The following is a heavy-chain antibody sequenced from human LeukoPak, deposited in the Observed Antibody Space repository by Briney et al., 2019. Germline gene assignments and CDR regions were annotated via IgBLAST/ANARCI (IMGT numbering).Heavy chain of an antibody. CDR1: GGSISSYY. CDR2: IYTSGST. V-gene: IGHV4-4*07. D-gene: IGHD3-10*01. J-gene: IGHJ3*02. CDR3: ARAQRGSGSHDAFDI. Sequence: ETLSLTCTVSGGSISSYYWSWIRQPAGKGLEWIGRIYTSGSTNYNPSLKGRVTMSVDTSKNQFSLKLSSVTAADTAVYYCARAQRGSGSHDAFDIWGQGTMVTVSS.